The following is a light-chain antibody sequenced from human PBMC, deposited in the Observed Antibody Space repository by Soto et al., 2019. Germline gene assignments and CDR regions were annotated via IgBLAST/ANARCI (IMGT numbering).Light chain of an antibody. Sequence: DIQMTQSPSTLSASVGDRVTLTCRASQTISSWLAWYQQKPGKAPKLLIYKASTVQSGVPSRFSGSVSGTEFTLTISSLQPDDFATYYCQHYNSYSEAFGQGTKVDIK. CDR3: QHYNSYSEA. CDR1: QTISSW. CDR2: KAS. J-gene: IGKJ1*01. V-gene: IGKV1-5*03.